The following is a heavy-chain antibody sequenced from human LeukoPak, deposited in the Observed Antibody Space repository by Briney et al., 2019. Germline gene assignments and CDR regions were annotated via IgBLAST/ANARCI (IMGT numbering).Heavy chain of an antibody. V-gene: IGHV4-38-2*01. CDR3: ASLGGYQNGNFDY. Sequence: PSETLSLTCSASGYSISSGNHWGWIRQPPDKGLEWIGSIFPSGTTYYNPSLKSRVTISIYTSKNQFSLKLISVTAADTAVYYCASLGGYQNGNFDYWGQGTLVTVSS. D-gene: IGHD2-2*01. J-gene: IGHJ4*02. CDR2: IFPSGTT. CDR1: GYSISSGNH.